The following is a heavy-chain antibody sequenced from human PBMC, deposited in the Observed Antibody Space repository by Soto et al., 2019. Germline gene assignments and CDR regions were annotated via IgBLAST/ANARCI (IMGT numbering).Heavy chain of an antibody. Sequence: TLCLTCSVSGVSISSVCSYWTWIRQPPGKGLEWIGYMYYSGVTSYNPSLKSRVTISLDRSRNQFSLKLSSVTAADTAVYYCARILTGHSDSWGQGTLVTVAS. J-gene: IGHJ4*02. V-gene: IGHV4-31*03. CDR3: ARILTGHSDS. CDR1: GVSISSVCSY. CDR2: MYYSGVT. D-gene: IGHD3-10*01.